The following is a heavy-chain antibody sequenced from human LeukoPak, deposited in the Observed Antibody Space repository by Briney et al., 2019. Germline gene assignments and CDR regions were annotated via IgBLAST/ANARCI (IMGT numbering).Heavy chain of an antibody. J-gene: IGHJ6*03. CDR3: ARLSIAAPYMDV. Sequence: SETLSLTCTVSGGSISSYYWSWIRQPPGKGLEWIGYIYYSGSTNYNPSLKSRVTISVDTSKNQFSLKLSSVTAADTAVYYCARLSIAAPYMDVWGKGTTVTVSS. V-gene: IGHV4-59*01. D-gene: IGHD6-6*01. CDR1: GGSISSYY. CDR2: IYYSGST.